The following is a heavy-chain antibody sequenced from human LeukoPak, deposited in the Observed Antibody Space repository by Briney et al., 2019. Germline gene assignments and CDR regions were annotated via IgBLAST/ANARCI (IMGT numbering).Heavy chain of an antibody. V-gene: IGHV5-51*01. J-gene: IGHJ4*02. CDR2: IYPVDFDT. D-gene: IGHD3-10*01. CDR1: GYSFTNYW. Sequence: GESLKISRKGSGYSFTNYWIGWVPQMPGKGLEWMGTIYPVDFDTRYSPSFQGQVTISAAKPITTAYLQWSSLKASDPAMYYCARHTMVRGVIGFFDYWGRGTLVTVSS. CDR3: ARHTMVRGVIGFFDY.